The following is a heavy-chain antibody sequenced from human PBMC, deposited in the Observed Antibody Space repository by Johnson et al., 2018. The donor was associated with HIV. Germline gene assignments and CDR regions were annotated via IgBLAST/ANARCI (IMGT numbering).Heavy chain of an antibody. Sequence: QVQLVESGGDLVKPGGSLRLSCAASGFTFRDYYMSWIRQAPGKGLEWVAYISSSGSSISYADSVKGRFTISRDNAKKSLYLQMKSLRAEDTAVYYCARGDNWNDGDGAFEIWGQGTMVTVSS. CDR1: GFTFRDYY. D-gene: IGHD1-20*01. CDR2: ISSSGSSI. V-gene: IGHV3-11*04. CDR3: ARGDNWNDGDGAFEI. J-gene: IGHJ3*02.